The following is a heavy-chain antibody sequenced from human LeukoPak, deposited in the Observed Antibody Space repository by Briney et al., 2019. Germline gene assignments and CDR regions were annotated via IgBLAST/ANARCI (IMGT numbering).Heavy chain of an antibody. Sequence: PGGSLRLSCGASGFTFSSYGMHWVRQAPGKWLEWVAFIRYDGSNKYYADSVKGRFTISRDNSKNTLYLQMNSLRAEDTAVYYCASPHYGSGYTPGNWGQGTLVTVSS. D-gene: IGHD3-10*01. CDR2: IRYDGSNK. V-gene: IGHV3-30*02. CDR3: ASPHYGSGYTPGN. CDR1: GFTFSSYG. J-gene: IGHJ4*02.